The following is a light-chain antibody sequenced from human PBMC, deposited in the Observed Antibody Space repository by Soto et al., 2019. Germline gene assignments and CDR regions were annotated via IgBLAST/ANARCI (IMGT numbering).Light chain of an antibody. Sequence: EIVLTQSPGTLSLSPGDRATLSCRASQSVSSSYLAWYQQKPGQAPRLLIYGASSRATGIPARFSGRGSGTDFSLTISRLEPEDFAVYYCQQYGSSVWTFGQGTKVDIK. CDR2: GAS. CDR3: QQYGSSVWT. CDR1: QSVSSSY. J-gene: IGKJ1*01. V-gene: IGKV3-20*01.